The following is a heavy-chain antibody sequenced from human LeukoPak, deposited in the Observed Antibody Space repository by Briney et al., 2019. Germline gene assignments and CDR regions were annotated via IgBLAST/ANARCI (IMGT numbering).Heavy chain of an antibody. CDR1: GGSISSYY. CDR2: IYYSGST. CDR3: ARTTCDILTGYSPYYFDY. J-gene: IGHJ4*02. D-gene: IGHD3-9*01. V-gene: IGHV4-59*01. Sequence: SETLSLTCTVSGGSISSYYWSWIRQPPGKGLEWIGYIYYSGSTNYNPSLKSRVTISVDTSKNQFSLKLSSVTAADTAVYYCARTTCDILTGYSPYYFDYWGQGTLVTVSS.